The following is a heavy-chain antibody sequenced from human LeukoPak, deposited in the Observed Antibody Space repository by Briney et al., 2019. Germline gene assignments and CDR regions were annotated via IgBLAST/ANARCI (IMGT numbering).Heavy chain of an antibody. CDR2: IYREGST. J-gene: IGHJ3*01. V-gene: IGHV3-53*05. D-gene: IGHD1-14*01. CDR1: GFTVSNCF. Sequence: GGSLRLSCAASGFTVSNCFMSWVRQAPGKGLEWVSVIYREGSTFYADSVKGRFTISRDNSKNSLYLQMNSLRPDDTAVYYCAKSRAPTADPDAFDVWGQGTMVTVSS. CDR3: AKSRAPTADPDAFDV.